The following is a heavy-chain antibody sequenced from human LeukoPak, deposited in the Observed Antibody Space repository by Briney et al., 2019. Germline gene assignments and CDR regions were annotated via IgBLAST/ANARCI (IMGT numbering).Heavy chain of an antibody. Sequence: KPSETLSLTCTVSGGSISISSYYWGWIRQPPGKGLEWIGSMSYSGSTYYNPSLKSRVIISVDTSKNQFSLKLRSVTTADTAVYYCANSYRSGTSCYHFDSWGQGTLVTVSS. CDR2: MSYSGST. CDR3: ANSYRSGTSCYHFDS. V-gene: IGHV4-39*01. D-gene: IGHD2-2*01. CDR1: GGSISISSYY. J-gene: IGHJ4*02.